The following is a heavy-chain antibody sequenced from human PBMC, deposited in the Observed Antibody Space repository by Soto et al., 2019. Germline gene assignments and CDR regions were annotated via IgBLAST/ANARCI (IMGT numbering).Heavy chain of an antibody. Sequence: ASVKVSCKASGYTFTGYYMHWVRQAPGQGLEWMGWINPNSGGTTYAQKFQGRVTMTRDTSISTAYMELSRLRSDDTAVYYCARVTMDDAFDIWGQGTMVTVSS. CDR3: ARVTMDDAFDI. J-gene: IGHJ3*02. V-gene: IGHV1-2*02. D-gene: IGHD3-10*01. CDR1: GYTFTGYY. CDR2: INPNSGGT.